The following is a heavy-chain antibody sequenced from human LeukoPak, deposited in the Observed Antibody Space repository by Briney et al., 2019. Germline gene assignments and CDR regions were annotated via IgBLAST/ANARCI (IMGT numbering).Heavy chain of an antibody. CDR2: IYYSGST. J-gene: IGHJ4*02. CDR1: GGSFSGYY. V-gene: IGHV4-34*01. CDR3: ARDPGLTYYYGSGSYELDSPGDY. Sequence: SETLSLTCAVYGGSFSGYYWSWIRQPPGKGLEWIGSIYYSGSTYYNPSLKSRVTISVDTSKNQFSLKLSSVTAADTAVYYCARDPGLTYYYGSGSYELDSPGDYWGQGTLVTVSS. D-gene: IGHD3-10*01.